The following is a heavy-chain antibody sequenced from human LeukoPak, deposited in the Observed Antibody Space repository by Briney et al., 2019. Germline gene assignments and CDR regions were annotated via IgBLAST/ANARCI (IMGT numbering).Heavy chain of an antibody. CDR2: MNPNSGNT. J-gene: IGHJ5*02. CDR3: ARADSDGWTRNWFDP. D-gene: IGHD5-24*01. CDR1: GGTFSSYA. Sequence: ASVKVSCKASGGTFSSYAISWVRQAPGQGLGWMGWMNPNSGNTGYAQKFQGRVTITRNTSISTAYMELSSLRSGDTAVYYCARADSDGWTRNWFDPWGQGTLVTVSS. V-gene: IGHV1-8*03.